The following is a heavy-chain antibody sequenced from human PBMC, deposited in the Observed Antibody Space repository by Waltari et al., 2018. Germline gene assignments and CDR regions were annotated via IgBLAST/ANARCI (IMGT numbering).Heavy chain of an antibody. Sequence: EVQLVESGGGLVQPGGSLRLSCAASGFPYSIYWMSWVRQAPGKGLEWVANIKQDGSEKYYVDSVKGRFTISRDNAKNSLYLQMNSLRAEDTAVYYCARGDGSSPFYYFDYWGQGTLVTVSS. CDR1: GFPYSIYW. J-gene: IGHJ4*02. D-gene: IGHD6-6*01. CDR3: ARGDGSSPFYYFDY. CDR2: IKQDGSEK. V-gene: IGHV3-7*04.